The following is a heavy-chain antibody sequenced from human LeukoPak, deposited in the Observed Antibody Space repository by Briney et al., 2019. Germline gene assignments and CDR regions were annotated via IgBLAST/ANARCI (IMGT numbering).Heavy chain of an antibody. CDR1: GGSFSGYY. V-gene: IGHV4-34*01. CDR3: ARRYDSSGYYYSTYWYFDL. J-gene: IGHJ2*01. D-gene: IGHD3-22*01. CDR2: INHSGST. Sequence: PSVTLSLTCAVYGGSFSGYYWSWIRRPPGKGLEWIGEINHSGSTNYNPSLKSRVTISVDTSKNQFSLKLSSVTAADTAVYYCARRYDSSGYYYSTYWYFDLWSRGTLVTVSS.